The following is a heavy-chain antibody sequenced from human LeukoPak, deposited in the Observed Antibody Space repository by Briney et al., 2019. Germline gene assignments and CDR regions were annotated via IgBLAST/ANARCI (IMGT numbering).Heavy chain of an antibody. D-gene: IGHD2-21*02. Sequence: GESLKISCKGSGYSFTSYWIGWVRQMPGKGLEWMGIIYPGDSDTRYSPSLQGQVTTSADKSISAAYLQWSSLKASDTAMYYCARRAYCGGDCYSPFFGAFDIWGQGTMVTVSS. V-gene: IGHV5-51*01. CDR2: IYPGDSDT. CDR1: GYSFTSYW. J-gene: IGHJ3*02. CDR3: ARRAYCGGDCYSPFFGAFDI.